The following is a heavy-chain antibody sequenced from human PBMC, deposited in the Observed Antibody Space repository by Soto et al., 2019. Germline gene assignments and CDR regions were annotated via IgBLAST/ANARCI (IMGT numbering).Heavy chain of an antibody. V-gene: IGHV3-33*01. Sequence: PGGSLRLSCAASAVTFTGFGMHWVRQAPCKGLEWVAVIRFDGSNTYYADSVKGRFTISRDNPKNMLYLQMNSLRAEDTDIYYCARDGVGTPPSLSSSHYCGPAPLRTVSS. CDR3: ARDGVGTPPSLSSSHY. J-gene: IGHJ4*02. CDR2: IRFDGSNT. CDR1: AVTFTGFG. D-gene: IGHD3-3*01.